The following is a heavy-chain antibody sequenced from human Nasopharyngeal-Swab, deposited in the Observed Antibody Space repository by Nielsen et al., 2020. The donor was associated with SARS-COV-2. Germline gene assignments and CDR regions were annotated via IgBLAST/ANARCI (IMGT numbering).Heavy chain of an antibody. J-gene: IGHJ6*03. CDR1: GFTFSSYS. CDR2: IGTAGDP. CDR3: ARGAYCGGDCYSDYYYYMDV. V-gene: IGHV3-13*05. D-gene: IGHD2-21*02. Sequence: GESLKISCAASGFTFSSYSMNWVRQAPGKGLEWVSAIGTAGDPYYPGSVKGRFTISRENAQNSLYLQMNSLRAGDTAVYYCARGAYCGGDCYSDYYYYMDVWGKGTTVTVSS.